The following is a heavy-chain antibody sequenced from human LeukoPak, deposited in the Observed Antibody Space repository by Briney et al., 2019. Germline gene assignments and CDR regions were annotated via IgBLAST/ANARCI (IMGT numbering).Heavy chain of an antibody. CDR1: GYSFTSYW. CDR2: IYPGDSDT. Sequence: GESLKISCKGSGYSFTSYWIGWVRQMPGKGLEWMGIIYPGDSDTRYSPSFQGQVTISADKSISTAYLQWSSLKASDTAMYYCASHSVHYDSSGYVHLDWDYWGQGTLVTVSS. J-gene: IGHJ4*02. V-gene: IGHV5-51*01. D-gene: IGHD3-22*01. CDR3: ASHSVHYDSSGYVHLDWDY.